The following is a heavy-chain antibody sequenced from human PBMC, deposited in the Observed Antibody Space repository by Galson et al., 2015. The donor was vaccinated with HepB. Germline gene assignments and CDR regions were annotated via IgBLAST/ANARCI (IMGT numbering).Heavy chain of an antibody. CDR1: GGTFSSYA. J-gene: IGHJ6*03. CDR3: ARDRGEELTGPYYYYYMDV. V-gene: IGHV1-69*13. Sequence: SVKVSCKASGGTFSSYAISWVRQAPGQGLEWMGGIIPIFGTANYAQKFQGRVTITADESTSTAYMELSSLRSEDTAVYYCARDRGEELTGPYYYYYMDVWGKGTTVTVSS. D-gene: IGHD1-14*01. CDR2: IIPIFGTA.